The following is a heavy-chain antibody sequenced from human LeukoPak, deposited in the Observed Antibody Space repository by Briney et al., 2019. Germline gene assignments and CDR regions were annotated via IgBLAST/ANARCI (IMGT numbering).Heavy chain of an antibody. CDR3: AKVAVTGPPDY. D-gene: IGHD6-19*01. J-gene: IGHJ4*02. CDR2: INSDGSST. V-gene: IGHV3-74*01. Sequence: GGSLRLSCAASGLTFSSYWMHWVRQAPGKGLVWVSRINSDGSSTSYADSVKGRFTISRDNAKNTLYLQMNSLRAEDTAVYYCAKVAVTGPPDYWGQGTLVTVSS. CDR1: GLTFSSYW.